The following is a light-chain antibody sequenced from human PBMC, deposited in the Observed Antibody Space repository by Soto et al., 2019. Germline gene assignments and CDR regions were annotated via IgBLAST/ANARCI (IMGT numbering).Light chain of an antibody. J-gene: IGLJ2*01. CDR3: CSYAGGPRPVL. CDR1: SSDVGSYNL. CDR2: EGN. V-gene: IGLV2-23*01. Sequence: QSVLTQPASVSGSPGQSITISCTGASSDVGSYNLVSWYQQHPGKAPKLIIYEGNKRPSGISNRFSGSKSGNTASLTISGLQAEDEADYYCCSYAGGPRPVLFGGGTKLTVL.